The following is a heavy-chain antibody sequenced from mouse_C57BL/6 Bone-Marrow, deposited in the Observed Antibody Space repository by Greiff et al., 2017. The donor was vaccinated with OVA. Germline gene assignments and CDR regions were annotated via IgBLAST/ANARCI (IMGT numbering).Heavy chain of an antibody. CDR1: GFTFSDYG. D-gene: IGHD2-3*01. Sequence: DVQLLESGGGFVKPGGSLKLSCEASGFTFSDYGMHWVRQAPEQGLEWVAYISSGSSTNYYADTVKGRITISRDNAKNTLFLQMTSLRSEDTAMYYCARTYDGYYAWFAYWGQGTLVTVSA. CDR3: ARTYDGYYAWFAY. V-gene: IGHV5-17*01. CDR2: ISSGSSTN. J-gene: IGHJ3*01.